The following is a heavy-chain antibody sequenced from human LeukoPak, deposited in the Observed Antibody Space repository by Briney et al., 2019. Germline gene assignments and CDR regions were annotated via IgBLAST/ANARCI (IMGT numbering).Heavy chain of an antibody. Sequence: AGGSLRLSCAASGFTFSSYWMSWVRRAPGKGLEWVANIKQDGSEKYYVDSVKGRFTISGDNAKNSLYLQMNSLRAEDTAVYYCTRSVGAAFDIWGQGTMVTVSS. CDR2: IKQDGSEK. D-gene: IGHD3-10*01. J-gene: IGHJ3*02. CDR3: TRSVGAAFDI. CDR1: GFTFSSYW. V-gene: IGHV3-7*01.